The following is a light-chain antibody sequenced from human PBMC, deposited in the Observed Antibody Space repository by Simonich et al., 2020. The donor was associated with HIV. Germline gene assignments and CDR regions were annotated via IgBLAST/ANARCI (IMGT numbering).Light chain of an antibody. CDR3: SSYTISSTVL. CDR2: DVN. CDR1: SSDVGSYSF. J-gene: IGLJ2*01. V-gene: IGLV2-14*03. Sequence: QSALTQPASVSGSPGQSITISCTGTSSDVGSYSFVSWYQQTPGKAPKLMIYDVNHRPSGVSNRFSGSKSGNTASLTISGLQAEDEADYFCSSYTISSTVLFGGGTKLTVL.